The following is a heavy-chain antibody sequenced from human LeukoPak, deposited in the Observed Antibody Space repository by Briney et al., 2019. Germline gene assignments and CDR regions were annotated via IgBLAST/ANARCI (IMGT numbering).Heavy chain of an antibody. Sequence: PGGSLRLSCAASGFTFSSYWMSWVRQAPGKGLEWVANIKQDGSGKYYVDSVKGRFTISRDNAKNSLYLQMNSLRAEDTAVYYCARSIPDIRGWYDNGLFDYWGQGTLVTVSS. CDR2: IKQDGSGK. CDR1: GFTFSSYW. D-gene: IGHD6-19*01. CDR3: ARSIPDIRGWYDNGLFDY. J-gene: IGHJ4*02. V-gene: IGHV3-7*01.